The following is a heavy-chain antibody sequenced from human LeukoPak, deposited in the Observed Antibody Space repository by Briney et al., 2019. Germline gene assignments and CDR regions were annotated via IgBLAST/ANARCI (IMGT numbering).Heavy chain of an antibody. V-gene: IGHV3-20*04. Sequence: PGGSLRLSCAASGFTFSSYAMSWVRQAPGKGLEWVSGINWNGGSTGYADSVKGRFTISRDNAKNSLYLQMNSLRAEDTALYYCAREPGAYYYDSSGHNDDAFDIWGQGTMVTVSS. CDR2: INWNGGST. CDR3: AREPGAYYYDSSGHNDDAFDI. D-gene: IGHD3-22*01. CDR1: GFTFSSYA. J-gene: IGHJ3*02.